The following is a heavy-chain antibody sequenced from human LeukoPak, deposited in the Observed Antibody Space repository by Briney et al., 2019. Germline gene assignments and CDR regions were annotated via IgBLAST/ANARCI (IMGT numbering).Heavy chain of an antibody. CDR2: IYYSGST. J-gene: IGHJ5*02. V-gene: IGHV4-61*01. D-gene: IGHD6-13*01. Sequence: SETLSLTCTVSGGSISSGSYYWGWIRQPPGKGLEWIGYIYYSGSTNYNPSLKSRVTISVDTSKNQFSLKLSSVTAADTAVYYCARDGSSWYGGWLDPWGQGTLVTVSS. CDR3: ARDGSSWYGGWLDP. CDR1: GGSISSGSYY.